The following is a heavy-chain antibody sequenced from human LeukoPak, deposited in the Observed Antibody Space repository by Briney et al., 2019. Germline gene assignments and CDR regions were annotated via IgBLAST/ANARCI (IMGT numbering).Heavy chain of an antibody. Sequence: PSETLSLTCAVYGGSFSGYYWSWIRQPPGKGLEWIGEINHSGSTNYNPSLKSRVTISVDTSKNQFSLKLSSVTAADMAVYYCARHGSFWYNWNSRGHYYYYMDVWGKGTTVTVSS. D-gene: IGHD1-7*01. CDR3: ARHGSFWYNWNSRGHYYYYMDV. CDR1: GGSFSGYY. CDR2: INHSGST. J-gene: IGHJ6*03. V-gene: IGHV4-34*01.